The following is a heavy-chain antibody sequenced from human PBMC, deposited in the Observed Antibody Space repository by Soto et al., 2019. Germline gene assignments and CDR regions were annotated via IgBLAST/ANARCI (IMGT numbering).Heavy chain of an antibody. CDR2: ISSTTNYI. V-gene: IGHV3-21*06. J-gene: IGHJ4*02. CDR1: GFTFTRNS. CDR3: ARESEDLTSNFDY. Sequence: GGSLRLSCAASGFTFTRNSMNWVRQAPGKGLEWVSSISSTTNYIYYGDSMKGRFTISRDNAKNSLYLEMNSLRAEDTAVYYCARESEDLTSNFDYWGQGTLVTVSS.